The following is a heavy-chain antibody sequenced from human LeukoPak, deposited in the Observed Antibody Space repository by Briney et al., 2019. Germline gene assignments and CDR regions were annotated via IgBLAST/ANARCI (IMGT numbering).Heavy chain of an antibody. CDR2: IRSKTYGGTT. CDR1: GFTSGDYA. J-gene: IGHJ4*02. Sequence: GRSLRLSCTASGFTSGDYAMSWVRQAPGTGLEWVGFIRSKTYGGTTEYAASVKGRFTISRDDSKSIAYLQMNSLKTEDTAVYYCTSGSVVVPAAHFDYWGQGTLVTVSS. CDR3: TSGSVVVPAAHFDY. D-gene: IGHD2-2*01. V-gene: IGHV3-49*04.